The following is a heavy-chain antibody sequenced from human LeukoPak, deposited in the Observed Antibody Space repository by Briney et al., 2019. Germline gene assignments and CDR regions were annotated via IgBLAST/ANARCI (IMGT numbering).Heavy chain of an antibody. Sequence: GGSLRLPCAASGFTFSSYGVHWVRQAPGKGLEWVAVIWYDGSNKYYADSVKGRFTISRDNSKNTLYLQMNSLRAEDTAVYYCARKGGMATIDYWGQGTLVTVSS. CDR2: IWYDGSNK. J-gene: IGHJ4*02. D-gene: IGHD5-24*01. V-gene: IGHV3-33*01. CDR1: GFTFSSYG. CDR3: ARKGGMATIDY.